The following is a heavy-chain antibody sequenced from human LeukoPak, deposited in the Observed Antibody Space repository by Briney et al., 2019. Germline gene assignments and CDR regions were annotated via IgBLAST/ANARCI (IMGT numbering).Heavy chain of an antibody. CDR3: ARDQMGGGYDGLYYMDV. CDR2: ISSSGGTI. D-gene: IGHD5-12*01. CDR1: GFTFSSYE. J-gene: IGHJ6*03. V-gene: IGHV3-48*03. Sequence: GGSLRLSCAASGFTFSSYEMNWVRQAPGKGLEWVSYISSSGGTIYYADSVKGRFTISRDNAKNSLYLQMNSLRAEDTAVYYCARDQMGGGYDGLYYMDVWGKGTTVTVSS.